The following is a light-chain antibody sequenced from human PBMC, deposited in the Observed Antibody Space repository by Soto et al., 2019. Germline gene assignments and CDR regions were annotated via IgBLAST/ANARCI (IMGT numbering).Light chain of an antibody. Sequence: EIVLTQSPDTLSLSPGQRATLSCRASVSVRTDLAWYQQKPGQAPRLLIYGASTRATGIPARFSGSGSGTEFTLTISSLEPEDFAVYYCQQRSRWPWTFGQGTKVDIK. J-gene: IGKJ1*01. CDR1: VSVRTD. CDR2: GAS. V-gene: IGKV3-11*01. CDR3: QQRSRWPWT.